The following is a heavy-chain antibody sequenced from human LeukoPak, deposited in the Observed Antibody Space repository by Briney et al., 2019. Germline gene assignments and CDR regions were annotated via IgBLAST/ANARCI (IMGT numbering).Heavy chain of an antibody. CDR1: GYTFTSYY. CDR3: ARVIGKLWLRD. CDR2: ISPSGGST. V-gene: IGHV1-46*01. J-gene: IGHJ4*02. D-gene: IGHD5-18*01. Sequence: ASVKVSCKASGYTFTSYYMHWVRQAPGQGLEWMGIISPSGGSTSYAQKFQGRVTMTRDTSTSTVYMELSSLRSEDTAVYYCARVIGKLWLRDWGQGTLVTVSS.